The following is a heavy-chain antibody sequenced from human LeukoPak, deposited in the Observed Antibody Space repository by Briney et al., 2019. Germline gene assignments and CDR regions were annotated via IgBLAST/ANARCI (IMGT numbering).Heavy chain of an antibody. Sequence: SETLSLTCVVSGDSISSGAYSWSWIRQPPGKGLEWIGYIFHSGSTFYNPSLKSRVTISVDTSKNQFSLKLSSVTAADTAVYYCARVRIVVVPAAMSFRVDWFDPWGQGTLVTVSS. CDR1: GDSISSGAYS. CDR2: IFHSGST. V-gene: IGHV4-30-2*01. J-gene: IGHJ5*02. CDR3: ARVRIVVVPAAMSFRVDWFDP. D-gene: IGHD2-2*01.